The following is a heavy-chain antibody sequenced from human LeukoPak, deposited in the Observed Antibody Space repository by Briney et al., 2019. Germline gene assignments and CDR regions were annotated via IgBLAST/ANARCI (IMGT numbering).Heavy chain of an antibody. Sequence: PGRSLRLSCAASGFTFSSYGMHWVRQAPGKGLEWVAVISYDGSNKYYADSVKGRFTISRDNSKNTLYLQMNSLRAEDTAVYYCARWGSGDYFDYWGQGTLVTVSS. J-gene: IGHJ4*02. CDR1: GFTFSSYG. CDR2: ISYDGSNK. CDR3: ARWGSGDYFDY. V-gene: IGHV3-30*03. D-gene: IGHD1-26*01.